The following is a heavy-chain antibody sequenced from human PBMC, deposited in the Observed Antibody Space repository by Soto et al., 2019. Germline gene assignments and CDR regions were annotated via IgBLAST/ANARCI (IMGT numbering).Heavy chain of an antibody. CDR1: GGSFSGYY. J-gene: IGHJ5*02. Sequence: QVQLQQWGAGLLKPSETLSLTCAVYGGSFSGYYWSWIRQPPGKGLEWIGEINHSGSTNYNPSLKTRVTISVDTSKNQFALKLSSVTSADMAVYYCARDIVVVVAASSGFDPWGQGTLVTVSS. V-gene: IGHV4-34*01. CDR2: INHSGST. CDR3: ARDIVVVVAASSGFDP. D-gene: IGHD2-15*01.